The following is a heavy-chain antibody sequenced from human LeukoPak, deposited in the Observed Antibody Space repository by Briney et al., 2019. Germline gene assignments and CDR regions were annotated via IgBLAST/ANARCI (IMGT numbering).Heavy chain of an antibody. CDR3: ARVRYCSGGSCYDFDY. V-gene: IGHV1-18*01. J-gene: IGHJ4*02. D-gene: IGHD2-15*01. Sequence: ASVKVSCKASGYTFTSYGISWVRQAPGQGLEWMGWISAYNGNTNYAQKLQGRVTMTTDTSTSTAYMELRSLRSDDTAVYYCARVRYCSGGSCYDFDYWGQGTLVTVSS. CDR1: GYTFTSYG. CDR2: ISAYNGNT.